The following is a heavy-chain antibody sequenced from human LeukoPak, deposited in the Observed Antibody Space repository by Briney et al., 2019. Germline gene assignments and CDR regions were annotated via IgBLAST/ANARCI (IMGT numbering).Heavy chain of an antibody. V-gene: IGHV4-39*01. D-gene: IGHD6-13*01. CDR2: IYYSGST. CDR1: GGSISSSSYY. CDR3: ARIAAAADCFDY. J-gene: IGHJ4*02. Sequence: SETLSLTCTVSGGSISSSSYYWGWIRQPPGKGLEWIGSIYYSGSTYYNPSLKSRVTISVDTSKNQFSLKLSSVTAADTAVYYCARIAAAADCFDYWGQGTLVTVSS.